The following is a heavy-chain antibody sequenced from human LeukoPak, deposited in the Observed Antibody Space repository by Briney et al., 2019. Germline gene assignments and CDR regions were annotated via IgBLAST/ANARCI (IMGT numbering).Heavy chain of an antibody. Sequence: PGGSLRLSCAASGFTVSSNYMSWVRQAPGKGLEWVSVIYIGGSTCYADSVKGRFTISRDISKNTLYLQVNSLRAEDTAMYYCARLGFVVPAVIFDYWGQGTLVTVSS. D-gene: IGHD2-2*02. CDR2: IYIGGST. J-gene: IGHJ4*02. V-gene: IGHV3-53*01. CDR1: GFTVSSNY. CDR3: ARLGFVVPAVIFDY.